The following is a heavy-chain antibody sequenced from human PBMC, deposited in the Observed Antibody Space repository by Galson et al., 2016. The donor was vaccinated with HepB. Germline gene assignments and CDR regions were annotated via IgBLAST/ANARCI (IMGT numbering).Heavy chain of an antibody. CDR2: IKEDGTEK. D-gene: IGHD5-24*01. Sequence: SLRLSCAASGFTFTNYWMTWVRQAPGKGLEWVANIKEDGTEKCYADSVKGRFTISRDNARNSLYLQMNSLRAEDTGIYYCAREGLADGSYFDLWGQGTLVTVSS. CDR1: GFTFTNYW. CDR3: AREGLADGSYFDL. V-gene: IGHV3-7*01. J-gene: IGHJ4*02.